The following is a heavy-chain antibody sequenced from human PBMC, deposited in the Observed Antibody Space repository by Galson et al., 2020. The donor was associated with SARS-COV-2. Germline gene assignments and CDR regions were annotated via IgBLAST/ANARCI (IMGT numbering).Heavy chain of an antibody. D-gene: IGHD1-26*01. Sequence: SQTLSLTCAIPGASVSSNSGAWNWIRQSPSRGLEWLGRTYYRSRWSTDYALSVKSRITINPDTSKNQFSLQLNSVTPEDTAMYYCAGRVAGADSLDIWGQGTMVIVSS. V-gene: IGHV6-1*01. CDR1: GASVSSNSGA. CDR3: AGRVAGADSLDI. J-gene: IGHJ3*02. CDR2: TYYRSRWST.